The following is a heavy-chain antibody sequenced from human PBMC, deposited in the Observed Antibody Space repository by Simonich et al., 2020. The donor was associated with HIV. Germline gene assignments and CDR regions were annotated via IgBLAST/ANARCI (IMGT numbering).Heavy chain of an antibody. CDR1: GGSFRGYY. CDR3: ARGFYQRLYYFDY. Sequence: QVQLQQWGAGLLKPSETLSLTCAVYGGSFRGYYWSWIRQAPGKGLEWIGEIKHSGSTNYNPSLKSRVTISVDTSKNQFSLKLSSVTAADTAVYYCARGFYQRLYYFDYWGQGTLVTVSS. J-gene: IGHJ4*02. V-gene: IGHV4-34*01. CDR2: IKHSGST. D-gene: IGHD2-2*01.